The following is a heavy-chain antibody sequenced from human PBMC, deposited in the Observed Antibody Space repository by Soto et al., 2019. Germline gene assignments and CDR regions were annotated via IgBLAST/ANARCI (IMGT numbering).Heavy chain of an antibody. CDR3: ARSPNIWGSYRLYNWFDP. J-gene: IGHJ5*02. CDR1: GGSISSYY. Sequence: SETLSLTCTVSGGSISSYYWSWIRQPPGKGLEWIGYIYYSGSTNYNPSLKSRVTISVDTSKNQFSLKLSSVTAADTAVYYCARSPNIWGSYRLYNWFDPWGQGTLVTVSS. V-gene: IGHV4-59*01. D-gene: IGHD3-16*02. CDR2: IYYSGST.